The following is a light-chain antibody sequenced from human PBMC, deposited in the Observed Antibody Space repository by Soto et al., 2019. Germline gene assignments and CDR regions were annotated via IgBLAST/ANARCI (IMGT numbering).Light chain of an antibody. Sequence: IVLTQSPATLSLSPGKRASLSCRASQNISNYLIWYQQKPGQTPRLLIYDTSTRATGVPARFSGSRSGPEFTLTINSLQSEDFAIYYCQPYNNWPLTFGGGTKVDIK. CDR3: QPYNNWPLT. V-gene: IGKV3-15*01. CDR2: DTS. CDR1: QNISNY. J-gene: IGKJ4*01.